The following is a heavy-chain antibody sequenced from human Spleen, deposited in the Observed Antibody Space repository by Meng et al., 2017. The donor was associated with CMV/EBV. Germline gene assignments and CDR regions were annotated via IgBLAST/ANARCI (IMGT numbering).Heavy chain of an antibody. CDR3: AKAFRSYTTNTYYYYGMDV. CDR2: IKQDGSEK. V-gene: IGHV3-7*03. J-gene: IGHJ6*02. Sequence: GESLKISCAASGFTFSSYWMSWVRQAPGKGLEWVANIKQDGSEKYYVDSVKGRFTISRDNAKNSLYLQMNSLRAEDTAVYYCAKAFRSYTTNTYYYYGMDVWGQGTTVTVSS. CDR1: GFTFSSYW. D-gene: IGHD1-26*01.